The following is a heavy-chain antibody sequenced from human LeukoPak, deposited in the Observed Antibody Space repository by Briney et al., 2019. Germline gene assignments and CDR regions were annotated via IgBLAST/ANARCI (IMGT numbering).Heavy chain of an antibody. J-gene: IGHJ4*02. V-gene: IGHV3-23*01. CDR2: ITGNGATT. CDR3: ASNDFKVRGFDY. CDR1: GFSFSNYG. D-gene: IGHD3-10*01. Sequence: GGTQRLSCATSGFSFSNYGMNWVRQAPGKGLEWVSGITGNGATTYYADSVKGRFTISRDNSKNTLYLQMNSLRAEDTAVYYCASNDFKVRGFDYWGQGTLVTVSS.